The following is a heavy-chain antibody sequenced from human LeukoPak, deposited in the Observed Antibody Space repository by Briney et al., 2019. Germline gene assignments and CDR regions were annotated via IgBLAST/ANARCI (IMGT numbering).Heavy chain of an antibody. CDR2: IHPNSGAT. Sequence: ASVKVSCKASGYTFTDYYLHWVRQAPGQGLEWVGWIHPNSGATHYAQKFQGRLTMTRDTSISTAYMELSSLRSEDTAVYYCARDFAESPPTYDSSGYYAMPLGYWGQGTLVTVSS. V-gene: IGHV1-2*02. CDR1: GYTFTDYY. D-gene: IGHD3-22*01. J-gene: IGHJ4*02. CDR3: ARDFAESPPTYDSSGYYAMPLGY.